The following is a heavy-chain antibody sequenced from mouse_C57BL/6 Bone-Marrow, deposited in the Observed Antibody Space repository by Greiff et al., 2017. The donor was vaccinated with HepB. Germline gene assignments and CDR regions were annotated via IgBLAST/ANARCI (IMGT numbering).Heavy chain of an antibody. CDR3: ARRTVVEDYWYFDV. J-gene: IGHJ1*03. Sequence: QVQLQQSGAELVKPGASVKLSCKASGYTFTSYWMHWVKQRPGRGLEWIGRIDPNSGGTKYNEKFKSKATLTVDKTSSTAYMQLSSLTSEDSAVYYCARRTVVEDYWYFDVWGTGTTVTVSS. D-gene: IGHD1-1*01. V-gene: IGHV1-72*01. CDR1: GYTFTSYW. CDR2: IDPNSGGT.